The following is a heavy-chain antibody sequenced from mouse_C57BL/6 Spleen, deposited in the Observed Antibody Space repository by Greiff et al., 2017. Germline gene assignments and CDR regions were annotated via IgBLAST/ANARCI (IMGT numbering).Heavy chain of an antibody. CDR1: GFTFSSYA. V-gene: IGHV5-9-1*02. CDR3: TRDNYSNLWYFDV. D-gene: IGHD2-5*01. J-gene: IGHJ1*03. Sequence: VQLKESGEGLVKPGGSLKLSCAASGFTFSSYAMSWVRQTPEKRLEWVAYISSGGDYIYYADTVKGRFTISRDNARNTLYLQMSSLKSEDTAMYYCTRDNYSNLWYFDVWGTGTTVTVSS. CDR2: ISSGGDYI.